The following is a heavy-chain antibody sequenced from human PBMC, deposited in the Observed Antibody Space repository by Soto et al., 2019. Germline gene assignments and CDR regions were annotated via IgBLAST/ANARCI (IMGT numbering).Heavy chain of an antibody. J-gene: IGHJ6*02. D-gene: IGHD2-21*01. CDR2: ISGSGGST. V-gene: IGHV3-23*01. CDR1: GLVFSRYA. CDR3: AKGRYSVHYGMDV. Sequence: PGGSLRLSCAASGLVFSRYAMSWVRQAPGKGLEWVSAISGSGGSTYYADSVKGRFTISRDNSKNTLYLQMNSLSGEDTAVYYCAKGRYSVHYGMDVWGQGTTVTVSS.